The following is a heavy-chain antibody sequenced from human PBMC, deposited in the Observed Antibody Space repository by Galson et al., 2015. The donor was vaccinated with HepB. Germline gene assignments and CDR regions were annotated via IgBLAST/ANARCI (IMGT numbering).Heavy chain of an antibody. D-gene: IGHD6-13*01. V-gene: IGHV3-64D*06. CDR1: GFTFSSYA. Sequence: SLRLSCAASGFTFSSYAMHWVRQAPGKGLEYVSAISSNGGSTYYADSVKGRFTISRDNSKNTLYLQMSSLRAEDTAVYYCVKVFRLFSSIAAAGTPTDYWGQGTLVTVSS. J-gene: IGHJ4*02. CDR2: ISSNGGST. CDR3: VKVFRLFSSIAAAGTPTDY.